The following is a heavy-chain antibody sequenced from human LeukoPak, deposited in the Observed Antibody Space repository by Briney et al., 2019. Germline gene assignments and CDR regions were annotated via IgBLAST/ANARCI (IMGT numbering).Heavy chain of an antibody. V-gene: IGHV3-30*02. J-gene: IGHJ4*02. CDR1: GFTFSTHS. Sequence: GGSLRLSCAASGFTFSTHSMNWVRQAPGKGLEWMAFIRFDGTNKKYADSVKGRFTIPRDTSKNTLYLQMNGLRAEDTAVYYCAKDKESGNYFDYWGQGTLVTASS. CDR2: IRFDGTNK. CDR3: AKDKESGNYFDY.